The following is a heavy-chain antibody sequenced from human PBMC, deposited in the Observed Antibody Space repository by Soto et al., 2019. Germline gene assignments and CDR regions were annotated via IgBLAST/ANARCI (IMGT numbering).Heavy chain of an antibody. V-gene: IGHV4-34*01. CDR2: MSHSGGT. Sequence: QVQLQQWGAGLLKPSETLSLTCAVFGGSVNSGNYYWSWIRQPPGKGLEWIGEMSHSGGTHFNPSLKSRDTISVDTSKTQFSLMMSSVTAADTALYYCARVERGTATTVVDAFDIWGPGTMVTVSS. D-gene: IGHD1-1*01. CDR1: GGSVNSGNYY. CDR3: ARVERGTATTVVDAFDI. J-gene: IGHJ3*02.